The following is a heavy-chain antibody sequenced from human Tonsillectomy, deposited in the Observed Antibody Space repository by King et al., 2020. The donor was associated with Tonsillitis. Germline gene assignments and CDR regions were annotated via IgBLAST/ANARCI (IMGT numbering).Heavy chain of an antibody. D-gene: IGHD3-3*01. V-gene: IGHV4-59*01. CDR1: GASIRSYY. CDR3: ARARERGNWNGYYYDS. J-gene: IGHJ5*01. Sequence: QLQESGPGLVKPSETLSLTCTVSGASIRSYYWSWIRQSPGGGLEWIGYINSSGSTNYSPSLKSRVTISVDTSENQLSLKLSPVTAADTAVYYCARARERGNWNGYYYDSWGQGTLVTVSS. CDR2: INSSGST.